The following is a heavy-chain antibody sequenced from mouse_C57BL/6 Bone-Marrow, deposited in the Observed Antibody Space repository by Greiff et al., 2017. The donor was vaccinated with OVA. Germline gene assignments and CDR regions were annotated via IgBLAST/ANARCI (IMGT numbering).Heavy chain of an antibody. J-gene: IGHJ2*01. CDR3: ARFENYYGSSYFAY. Sequence: QVQLQQSGPELVKPGASVKISCKASGYAFSSSWMNWVKQRPGKGLEWIGRIYPGDGDTNYNGKFKGQATLTADKSSSTAYLQLSSLTSEDSAVYFCARFENYYGSSYFAYWGQGTTLTVSS. CDR1: GYAFSSSW. CDR2: IYPGDGDT. D-gene: IGHD1-1*01. V-gene: IGHV1-82*01.